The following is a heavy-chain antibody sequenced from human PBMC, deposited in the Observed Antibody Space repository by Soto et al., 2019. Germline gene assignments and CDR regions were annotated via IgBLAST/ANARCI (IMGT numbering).Heavy chain of an antibody. CDR2: INPSGGST. J-gene: IGHJ6*02. CDR3: ARDRGTTVGTNYYYYGMGV. Sequence: ASVKVSCKASGYTFTSYYMHWVRQAPGQGLEWMGIINPSGGSTSYAQKFQGRVTMTRDTSTSTVYMVLSSLRSEDTAVYYCARDRGTTVGTNYYYYGMGVCRQGTTFTVAS. D-gene: IGHD4-4*01. CDR1: GYTFTSYY. V-gene: IGHV1-46*01.